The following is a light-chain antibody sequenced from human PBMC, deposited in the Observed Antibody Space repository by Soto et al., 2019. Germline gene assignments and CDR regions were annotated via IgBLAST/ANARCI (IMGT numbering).Light chain of an antibody. V-gene: IGKV1-33*01. CDR2: DAS. J-gene: IGKJ5*01. CDR1: QDISSY. CDR3: PQYDSLPVT. Sequence: DIQMTQSPSSLSASVGERVTISCQASQDISSYLNWYQQKAGKAPKLLIYDASNLESGVPSRFSGSGSGTDFTFTISSLQPEDFATYYCPQYDSLPVTFGQGTRLEIK.